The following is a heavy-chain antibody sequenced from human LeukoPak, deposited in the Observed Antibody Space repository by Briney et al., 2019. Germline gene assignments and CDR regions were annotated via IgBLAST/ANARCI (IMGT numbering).Heavy chain of an antibody. Sequence: GASVKVSCKASGGTFSSYAISWVRQAPGQGLEWMGRIIPILGIANYAQKFQGRVTITADKSTSTAYMELSSLRSEDTAVYYCARVSRFSSAKKYWGQGTLVTVSS. D-gene: IGHD6-13*01. CDR3: ARVSRFSSAKKY. CDR1: GGTFSSYA. CDR2: IIPILGIA. J-gene: IGHJ4*02. V-gene: IGHV1-69*04.